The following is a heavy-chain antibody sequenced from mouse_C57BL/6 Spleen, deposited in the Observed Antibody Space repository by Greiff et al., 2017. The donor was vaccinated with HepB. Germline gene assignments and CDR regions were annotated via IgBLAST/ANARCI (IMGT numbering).Heavy chain of an antibody. D-gene: IGHD1-1*01. J-gene: IGHJ4*01. V-gene: IGHV5-17*01. CDR3: ASGTTVVAPYYAMDY. Sequence: EVQLVESGGGLVKPGGSLKLSCAASGFTFSDYGMHWVRQAPEKGLEWVAYISSGSSTIYYADTVKGRFTISRDNAKNTLFLQMTSLRSEDTAMYYCASGTTVVAPYYAMDYWGQGTSVTVSS. CDR2: ISSGSSTI. CDR1: GFTFSDYG.